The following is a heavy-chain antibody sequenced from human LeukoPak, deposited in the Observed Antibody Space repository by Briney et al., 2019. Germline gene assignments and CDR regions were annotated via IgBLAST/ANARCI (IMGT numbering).Heavy chain of an antibody. CDR1: GGSISSGGYY. Sequence: SETLSLTCTVSGGSISSGGYYWSWIRQHPGKGLEWIGYIYYSGSTYYNPSLKNRVTISVDTSKNQFSLKLSSVTAADTAVYYCARGVIPAVHLDVWGKGTTVTVSS. CDR2: IYYSGST. V-gene: IGHV4-31*03. J-gene: IGHJ6*04. D-gene: IGHD2-2*01. CDR3: ARGVIPAVHLDV.